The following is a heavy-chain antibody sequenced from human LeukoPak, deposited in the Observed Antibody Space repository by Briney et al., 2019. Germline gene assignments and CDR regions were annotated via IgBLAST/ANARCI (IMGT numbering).Heavy chain of an antibody. Sequence: ASVKVSCKASGYTFTGYYMHWVRQAPGQGLEWMGWINPNSGGTNYAQKFQGRVTITRDTSISTAYMELSRLRSDDTAVYYFARRLGRSATSTNWFDPWGQGTLVTVSS. J-gene: IGHJ5*02. CDR1: GYTFTGYY. CDR2: INPNSGGT. CDR3: ARRLGRSATSTNWFDP. D-gene: IGHD5-12*01. V-gene: IGHV1-2*02.